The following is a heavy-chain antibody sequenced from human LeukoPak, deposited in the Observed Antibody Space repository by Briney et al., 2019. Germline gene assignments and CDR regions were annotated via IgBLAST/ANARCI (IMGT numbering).Heavy chain of an antibody. J-gene: IGHJ5*02. D-gene: IGHD2-2*03. CDR1: GGSISSSSYY. CDR2: IYYTGST. CDR3: AREGPGYCSSTSCYMTAPEWFDP. Sequence: PSETLSLTCTVSGGSISSSSYYCGWIRQPPGKGLEWIGIIYYTGSTYYNPSLKSRVTISVDTSKNQFSLKLSSVTAADTAVYYCAREGPGYCSSTSCYMTAPEWFDPWGQGTLVTVSS. V-gene: IGHV4-39*07.